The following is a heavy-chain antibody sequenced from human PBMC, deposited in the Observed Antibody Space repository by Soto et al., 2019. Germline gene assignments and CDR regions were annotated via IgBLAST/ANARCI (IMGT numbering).Heavy chain of an antibody. CDR3: ARDHDSGYSYGYCVY. Sequence: GASVKVSCRASGYTFTSYYMHWVRQAPGQGLEWMGIINPSGGSTSYAQKFQGRVTMTRDTSTSTVYMELSSLRSEDTAVYYCARDHDSGYSYGYCVYWGQGTLVTVS. V-gene: IGHV1-46*01. D-gene: IGHD5-18*01. CDR1: GYTFTSYY. J-gene: IGHJ4*02. CDR2: INPSGGST.